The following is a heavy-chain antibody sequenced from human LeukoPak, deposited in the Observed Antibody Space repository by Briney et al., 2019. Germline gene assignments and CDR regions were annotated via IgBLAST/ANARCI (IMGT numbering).Heavy chain of an antibody. CDR3: ARVPTGYCSGGSCYPNWFDP. V-gene: IGHV4-59*01. J-gene: IGHJ5*02. CDR2: IYYSGST. Sequence: SETLSLTCTVSGGSISSYYWSWLRQPPGKGLEWIGYIYYSGSTNYNPSLKSRVTISVDTSKNQFSLKLSSVTAADTAVYYCARVPTGYCSGGSCYPNWFDPWGQGTLVTVSS. D-gene: IGHD2-15*01. CDR1: GGSISSYY.